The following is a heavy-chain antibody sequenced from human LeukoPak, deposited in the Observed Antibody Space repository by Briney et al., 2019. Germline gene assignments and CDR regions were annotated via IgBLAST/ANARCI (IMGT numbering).Heavy chain of an antibody. Sequence: ASVKVSCKASGYTFTGYYMHWVRQAPGQGLEWMGWINPNSGGTNYAQKFQGRVTMTRGTSISTAYMELSRLRSDDTAVYYCARDRGIAVAGTIVWYYYYGVDVWGQGTTVTVSS. V-gene: IGHV1-2*02. CDR3: ARDRGIAVAGTIVWYYYYGVDV. D-gene: IGHD6-19*01. J-gene: IGHJ6*02. CDR1: GYTFTGYY. CDR2: INPNSGGT.